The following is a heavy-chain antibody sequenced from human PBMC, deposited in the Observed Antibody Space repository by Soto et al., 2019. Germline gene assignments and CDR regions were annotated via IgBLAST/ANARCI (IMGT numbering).Heavy chain of an antibody. V-gene: IGHV5-51*01. CDR1: XYTFSXYW. CDR2: VYPGESDT. J-gene: IGHJ3*02. CDR3: SRPRRRGLSDAFDI. Sequence: GESLKISCQGSXYTFSXYWIAWVRQLPWKGLEWVGVVYPGESDTRYSPSFQGQVTVSAEKSTSTVYLQWNTLKTSDTAIYYCSRPRRRGLSDAFDIWGQGTVVTVSS.